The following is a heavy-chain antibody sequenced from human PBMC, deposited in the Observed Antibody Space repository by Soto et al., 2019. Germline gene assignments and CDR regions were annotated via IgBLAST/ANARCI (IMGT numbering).Heavy chain of an antibody. CDR1: GFTFSSYG. Sequence: QVQLVESGGGVAQPGRSLRLSCAASGFTFSSYGMHWVRQAPGKGLEWVAVIWYDGSKTYYADSVKGRFTIFRDNSKNELYLQMILLSAEDMAVYYCARDVGVVVAELDYWGQGILVTVSS. CDR2: IWYDGSKT. V-gene: IGHV3-33*01. J-gene: IGHJ4*02. CDR3: ARDVGVVVAELDY. D-gene: IGHD6-19*01.